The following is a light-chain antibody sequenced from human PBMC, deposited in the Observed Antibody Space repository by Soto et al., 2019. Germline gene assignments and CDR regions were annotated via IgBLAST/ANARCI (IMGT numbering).Light chain of an antibody. J-gene: IGKJ1*01. CDR3: QQRNSWPPIT. Sequence: EIVLTQSPATLSLSPGERATLSCRPSQSVSSYLAWYQQNPGQAPRLLIYGASTRATGIPARFSGSGSGTEFTLTISSLEPEDFALYYCQQRNSWPPITFGQGTKVDIK. CDR1: QSVSSY. V-gene: IGKV3-11*01. CDR2: GAS.